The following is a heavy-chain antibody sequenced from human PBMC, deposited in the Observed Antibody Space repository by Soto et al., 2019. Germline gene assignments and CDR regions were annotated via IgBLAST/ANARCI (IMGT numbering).Heavy chain of an antibody. D-gene: IGHD2-21*02. CDR1: GFTFSSYA. V-gene: IGHV3-23*01. Sequence: EVQLLESGGGLVQPGGSLRLSCAASGFTFSSYAMSWVRQAPGKGLEWVSAISGSGGSTYYADSVKGRFTISRDNSKNTRYLQMNSLRGEDTAVYYCAKTRDSYDAFDIWGQGTMVTVSS. CDR2: ISGSGGST. CDR3: AKTRDSYDAFDI. J-gene: IGHJ3*02.